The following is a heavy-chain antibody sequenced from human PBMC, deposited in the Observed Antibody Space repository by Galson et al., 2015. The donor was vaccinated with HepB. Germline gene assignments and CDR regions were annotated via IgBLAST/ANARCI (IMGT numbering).Heavy chain of an antibody. J-gene: IGHJ4*02. Sequence: ETLSLTCTVSGGSISSYYWSWIRQPPGKGLEWIGYIYYSGSTNYNPSLKSRVTISVDTSKNQFSLKLSSVTAADTAVYYCARAEPPGSGYSGYHGTPFDYWGQGTLVTVSS. D-gene: IGHD5-12*01. CDR3: ARAEPPGSGYSGYHGTPFDY. CDR2: IYYSGST. V-gene: IGHV4-59*01. CDR1: GGSISSYY.